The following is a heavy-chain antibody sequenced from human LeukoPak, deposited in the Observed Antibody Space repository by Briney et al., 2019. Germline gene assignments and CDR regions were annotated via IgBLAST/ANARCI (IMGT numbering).Heavy chain of an antibody. J-gene: IGHJ6*02. V-gene: IGHV1-8*01. D-gene: IGHD6-19*01. CDR2: MNPNSGNT. Sequence: ASVKVSCKASRYTFTSYDINWVRQATGQGLEWMGWMNPNSGNTGYAQKFQGRVTMTRNTSISTAYMELSSLRSEDTAVYYCASTPVAGTLFYYYYGMDVWGQGTTVTVSS. CDR3: ASTPVAGTLFYYYYGMDV. CDR1: RYTFTSYD.